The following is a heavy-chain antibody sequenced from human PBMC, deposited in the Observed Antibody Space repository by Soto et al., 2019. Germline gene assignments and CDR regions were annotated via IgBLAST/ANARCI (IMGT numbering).Heavy chain of an antibody. CDR2: IYYSGST. Sequence: ETLSLTCTVSGGSISSSSYYWGWIRQPPGKGLEWIGSIYYSGSTYYNPSLKSRVTISVDTSKNQFSLKLSSVTAADTAVYYCARYYYGSGSYYKVIRYFDYWGQGTLVTVSS. V-gene: IGHV4-39*01. D-gene: IGHD3-10*01. CDR1: GGSISSSSYY. CDR3: ARYYYGSGSYYKVIRYFDY. J-gene: IGHJ4*02.